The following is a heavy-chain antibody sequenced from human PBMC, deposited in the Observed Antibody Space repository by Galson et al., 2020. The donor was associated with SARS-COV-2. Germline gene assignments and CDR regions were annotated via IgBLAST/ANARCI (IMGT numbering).Heavy chain of an antibody. CDR1: GYSISSGYY. V-gene: IGHV4-38-2*02. CDR3: ARVSSMDSPWATIFGVVILGWFDP. J-gene: IGHJ5*02. Sequence: SETLSLTCTVSGYSISSGYYWGWIRQPPGKGLEWIGSIYHSGSTYYNPSLKSRVTISVDTSKNQFSLKLSSVTAADTAVYYCARVSSMDSPWATIFGVVILGWFDPWGQGTLVTVSS. D-gene: IGHD3-3*01. CDR2: IYHSGST.